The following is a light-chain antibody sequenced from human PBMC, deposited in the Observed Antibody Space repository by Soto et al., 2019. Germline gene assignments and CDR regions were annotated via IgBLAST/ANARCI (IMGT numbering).Light chain of an antibody. CDR1: QSVGSN. CDR2: GAS. J-gene: IGKJ4*01. CDR3: QQYSNWHLLS. Sequence: EGVLTQSPATLSVSPGAGATLSCRASQSVGSNLAWYQQKPGQTPRVLIYGASTRAIGIPARFSGSGFGTEFTLTISSLQYEDFVVYYCQQYSNWHLLSFGGGTKVDIK. V-gene: IGKV3-15*01.